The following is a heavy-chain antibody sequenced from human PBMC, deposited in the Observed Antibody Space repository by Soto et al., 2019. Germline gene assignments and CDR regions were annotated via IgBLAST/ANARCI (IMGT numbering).Heavy chain of an antibody. CDR3: ARAPYGDYASAFDI. CDR1: GGSISSGGYY. CDR2: IYYSGST. J-gene: IGHJ3*02. Sequence: QVQLQESGPGLVKPSQTLSLTCTVSGGSISSGGYYWSWIRQHPGKGLEWIGYIYYSGSTYYNPPLKSRVTISVDTSKNQFSLKLSSVTAADTAVYYCARAPYGDYASAFDIWGQGTMVTVSS. V-gene: IGHV4-31*03. D-gene: IGHD4-17*01.